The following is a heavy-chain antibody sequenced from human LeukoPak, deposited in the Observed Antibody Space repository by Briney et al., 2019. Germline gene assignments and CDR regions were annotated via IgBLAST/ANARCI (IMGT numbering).Heavy chain of an antibody. D-gene: IGHD2/OR15-2a*01. Sequence: HAGGSLRLSCAASCSYWMDWGRQAPGKGLVWVSHINSDGSWTSYADSVKGRFTISKDNAKNTVYLQMNNLRAEDTAVYYCVSFYETYWGRGTLVTVSS. V-gene: IGHV3-74*01. CDR3: VSFYETY. J-gene: IGHJ4*02. CDR1: CSYW. CDR2: INSDGSWT.